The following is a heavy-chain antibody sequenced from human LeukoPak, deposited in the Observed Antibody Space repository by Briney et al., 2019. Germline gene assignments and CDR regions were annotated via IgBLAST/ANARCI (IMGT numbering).Heavy chain of an antibody. D-gene: IGHD2-15*01. V-gene: IGHV5-51*01. CDR2: IYPGDSDT. CDR1: GYSFTSYW. J-gene: IGHJ6*02. CDR3: ARQDCSGGSCLSYYGMDV. Sequence: GEPLKISCKGSGYSFTSYWIGWVRQMPGKGLEWMGIIYPGDSDTRHSPSFQGQVTISADKSISTAYLQWSSLKASDTAMYYCARQDCSGGSCLSYYGMDVWGQGTTVAVSS.